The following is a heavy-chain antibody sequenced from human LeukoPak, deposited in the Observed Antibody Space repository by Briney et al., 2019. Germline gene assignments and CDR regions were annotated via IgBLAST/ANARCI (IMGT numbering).Heavy chain of an antibody. D-gene: IGHD6-13*01. V-gene: IGHV3-30*18. Sequence: GGSLRLSCAASGFTFNTYAMSWVRQAPGKGLEWVAVISYDGSNKYYADSVKGRFTISRDNSKNTLYLQMNSLRAEDTAVYYCAKPTAAGPNWFDPWGQGTLVTVSS. CDR3: AKPTAAGPNWFDP. CDR2: ISYDGSNK. J-gene: IGHJ5*02. CDR1: GFTFNTYA.